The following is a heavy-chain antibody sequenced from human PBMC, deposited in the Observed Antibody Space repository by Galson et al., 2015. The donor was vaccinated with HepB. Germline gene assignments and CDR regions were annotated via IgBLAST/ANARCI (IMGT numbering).Heavy chain of an antibody. J-gene: IGHJ4*02. CDR3: ARQSGRWLQLALDY. CDR1: GFTFSSNW. D-gene: IGHD5-24*01. V-gene: IGHV3-48*04. CDR2: ISSSSTI. Sequence: SLRLSCADSGFTFSSNWMNWVRQAPGKGLEWVSYISSSSTIYYADSVKGRFTISRDNAKNSLYLQMNSLRAEDTAVYYCARQSGRWLQLALDYWGQGTLVTVSS.